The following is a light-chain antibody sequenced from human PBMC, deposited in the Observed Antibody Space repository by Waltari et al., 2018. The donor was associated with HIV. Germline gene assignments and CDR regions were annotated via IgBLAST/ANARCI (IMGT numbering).Light chain of an antibody. Sequence: QSALTQPASVSGSPGQSITISCTGTSSYVGGYNYVSWYQQHPGKAPKLMIYEVSNRPSGVSNRFSGSKSGNTASLTISGLQAEDEADYYCSSYTSSSTVVFGGGTKVTVL. J-gene: IGLJ2*01. V-gene: IGLV2-14*01. CDR2: EVS. CDR3: SSYTSSSTVV. CDR1: SSYVGGYNY.